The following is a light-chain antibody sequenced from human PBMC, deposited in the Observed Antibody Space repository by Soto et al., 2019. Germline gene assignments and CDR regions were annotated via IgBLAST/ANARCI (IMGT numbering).Light chain of an antibody. J-gene: IGKJ2*01. CDR3: QQYYNWPRT. V-gene: IGKV3-15*01. CDR2: GAS. Sequence: IVMTQSPATLSVSLGERATLSCRASQSVSSSLAWYQQNPGQAPRLLIYGASTRATGIPARFSGSGSGTEFPLTISSRQSEDFAVYYCQQYYNWPRTFGQGTKLEIK. CDR1: QSVSSS.